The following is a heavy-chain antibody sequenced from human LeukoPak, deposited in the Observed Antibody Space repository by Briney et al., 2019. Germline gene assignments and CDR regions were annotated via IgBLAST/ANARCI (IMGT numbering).Heavy chain of an antibody. Sequence: QTWGSLRLSCAASGFTFSTYAMSWVRQAPGKGLEWVPLISGSGSSTFYADSVKGRFTISRDNSKNTLYLQVKSLIAEDTAVYYCAKDVIAGQGRNFDSWGQGTLVTVSS. CDR1: GFTFSTYA. D-gene: IGHD6-13*01. CDR2: ISGSGSST. CDR3: AKDVIAGQGRNFDS. J-gene: IGHJ4*02. V-gene: IGHV3-23*01.